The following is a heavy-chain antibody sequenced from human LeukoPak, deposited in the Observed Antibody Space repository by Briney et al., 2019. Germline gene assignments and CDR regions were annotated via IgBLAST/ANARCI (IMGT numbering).Heavy chain of an antibody. V-gene: IGHV4-34*01. CDR2: VNHSGST. Sequence: SETLSLTCAVYGGSFSGYYWSWIRQPPGKGLEWIGEVNHSGSTNYNPSLKSRVTISVDTSKNQFSLKLSSVTAADTAIYYCARGNRYSSVPYYYYYMDVWGKGTTVTVSS. D-gene: IGHD5-18*01. CDR3: ARGNRYSSVPYYYYYMDV. CDR1: GGSFSGYY. J-gene: IGHJ6*03.